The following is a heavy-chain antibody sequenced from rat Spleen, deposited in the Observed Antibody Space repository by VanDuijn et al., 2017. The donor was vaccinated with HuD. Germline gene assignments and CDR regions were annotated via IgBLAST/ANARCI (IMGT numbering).Heavy chain of an antibody. CDR2: IWTGGST. D-gene: IGHD1-1*01. CDR1: GFSLTDYN. V-gene: IGHV2S63*01. J-gene: IGHJ2*01. Sequence: VQLKESGPGLVQPSQTLSLICTVSGFSLTDYNIHWLRQPPGKGLEWMGVIWTGGSTAYNSILKSRLSISRDTSKNQVFLKMNSLRSEDTATYYCARGYYYYFDYWGQGVMVTVSS. CDR3: ARGYYYYFDY.